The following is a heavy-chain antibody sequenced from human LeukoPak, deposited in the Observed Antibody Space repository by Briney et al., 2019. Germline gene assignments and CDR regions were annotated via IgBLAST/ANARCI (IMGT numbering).Heavy chain of an antibody. CDR3: PREQNIRGVIIIVDS. D-gene: IGHD3-10*01. V-gene: IGHV3-23*01. J-gene: IGHJ4*02. Sequence: GGSLRLSCAASGFTFSSYTMTWVRQAQGTGLDWVSSISGSGGGTYYADPVKRRFHISRDNSKKTLYSEVNGLRADDTAIYYCPREQNIRGVIIIVDSWGEGTLVTVSS. CDR2: ISGSGGGT. CDR1: GFTFSSYT.